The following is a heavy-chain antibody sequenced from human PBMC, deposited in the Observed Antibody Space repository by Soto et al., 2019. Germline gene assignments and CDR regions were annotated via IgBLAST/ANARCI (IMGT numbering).Heavy chain of an antibody. D-gene: IGHD4-17*01. CDR3: AEITVTSGLHFDY. V-gene: IGHV3-23*01. J-gene: IGHJ4*02. CDR2: ISGSGGST. CDR1: GFTFSSYA. Sequence: EVQLLESGGGLVQPGGSLRLSCAASGFTFSSYAMSWVRQAPGKGLEWVSAISGSGGSTYYADSVKGRFTISRDNSKNTPYLQMNSLRAEDTAVYYCAEITVTSGLHFDYWGQGTLVTVSS.